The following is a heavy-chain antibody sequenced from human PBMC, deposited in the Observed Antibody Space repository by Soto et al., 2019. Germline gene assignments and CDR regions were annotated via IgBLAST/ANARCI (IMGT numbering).Heavy chain of an antibody. CDR1: GFTFSGYW. CDR2: IKQDGSVK. D-gene: IGHD3-9*01. V-gene: IGHV3-7*01. J-gene: IGHJ4*02. CDR3: ATESYYHWQY. Sequence: EVQPVESGGDLVQPGGSLRLSCAASGFTFSGYWMAWVRQAPGKGLEWVANIKQDGSVKYYVDSLKGRFTISRDNAKNSLYLQMDSLRAEDTAVYFCATESYYHWQYWGQGTLVTVSS.